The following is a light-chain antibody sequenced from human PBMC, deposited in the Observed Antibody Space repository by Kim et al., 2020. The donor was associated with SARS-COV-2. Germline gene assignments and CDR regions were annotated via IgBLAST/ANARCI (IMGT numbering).Light chain of an antibody. V-gene: IGKV3-11*01. J-gene: IGKJ4*01. Sequence: TTLSLSPGERATLSCRASQRVSGDLVWYQQNPRQAPRLLIYNATIRATGIPARFSGSGSGTDFTLTISGLEPEDFAVYYCQQRTAFGGGTKVDIK. CDR3: QQRTA. CDR2: NAT. CDR1: QRVSGD.